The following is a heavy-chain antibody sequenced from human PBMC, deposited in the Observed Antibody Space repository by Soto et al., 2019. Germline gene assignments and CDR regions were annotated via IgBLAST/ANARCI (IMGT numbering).Heavy chain of an antibody. CDR2: ISNSDGIK. Sequence: GGSLRLSCAASGFTFSDYYMIWIRQAPGKGLEWVSYISNSDGIKFYADSVRGRFTIFRDNAKESLYLQMISLRAEDTAVYYCARAYRFDTFDIWGQGTMVTVSS. J-gene: IGHJ3*02. V-gene: IGHV3-11*01. CDR3: ARAYRFDTFDI. D-gene: IGHD4-4*01. CDR1: GFTFSDYY.